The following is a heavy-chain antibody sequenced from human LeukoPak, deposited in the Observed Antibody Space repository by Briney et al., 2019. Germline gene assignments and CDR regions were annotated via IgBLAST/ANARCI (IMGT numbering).Heavy chain of an antibody. CDR1: GFTFSSFW. D-gene: IGHD1-1*01. CDR3: SRITTNGYFEY. V-gene: IGHV3-7*01. CDR2: IRWDDEI. J-gene: IGHJ4*02. Sequence: GGSLRLSCSASGFTFSSFWMGWVRQAPGKGLEWVASIRWDDEIHHVASVTGRFSLSRDNDKNSLYLQMNSLRAEDTAVYFCSRITTNGYFEYWGQGALVTVSS.